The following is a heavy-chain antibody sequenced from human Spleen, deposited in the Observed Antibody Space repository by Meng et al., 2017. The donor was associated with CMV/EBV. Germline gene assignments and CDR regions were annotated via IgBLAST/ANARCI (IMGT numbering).Heavy chain of an antibody. CDR3: AKNLRDDYDNLYYFDC. V-gene: IGHV3-30*02. D-gene: IGHD4-17*01. CDR2: TRHDGSNK. CDR1: GFAFSSDG. Sequence: GESLKISCAASGFAFSSDGMHWVRQAPGKGLEWVAFTRHDGSNKYYVGSVKGRFTISRDNSKNTLYLQMNSLRAEDTAAYYCAKNLRDDYDNLYYFDCWGQGTLVTVSS. J-gene: IGHJ4*02.